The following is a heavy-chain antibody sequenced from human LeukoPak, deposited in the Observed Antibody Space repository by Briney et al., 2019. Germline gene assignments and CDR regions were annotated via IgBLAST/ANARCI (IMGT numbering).Heavy chain of an antibody. J-gene: IGHJ4*02. CDR1: GGTFSSYA. Sequence: SVKVSCKASGGTFSSYAISWVRQAPGQGLEWMGRIIPILGIANYAQKFQGRVTITADKSTSTVYMELSSLRSEDTAVYYCAKTGDHEYWGQGTLVTVSS. D-gene: IGHD2-21*02. CDR2: IIPILGIA. V-gene: IGHV1-69*04. CDR3: AKTGDHEY.